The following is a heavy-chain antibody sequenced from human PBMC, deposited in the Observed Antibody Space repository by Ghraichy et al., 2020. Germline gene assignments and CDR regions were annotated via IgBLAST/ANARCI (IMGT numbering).Heavy chain of an antibody. J-gene: IGHJ6*02. Sequence: GGSLRLSCKGSGYSFTSYWIGWVRQMPGKGLEWMGIIYPGDSDTRYSPSFQGQVTISADKSISTAYLQWSSLKASDTAMYYCARGRIAADEYYYYGMDVWGQGTTVTVSS. CDR2: IYPGDSDT. CDR3: ARGRIAADEYYYYGMDV. CDR1: GYSFTSYW. V-gene: IGHV5-51*01. D-gene: IGHD6-13*01.